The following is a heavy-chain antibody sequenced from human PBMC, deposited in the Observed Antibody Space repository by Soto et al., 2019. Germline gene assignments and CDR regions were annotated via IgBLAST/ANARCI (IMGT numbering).Heavy chain of an antibody. CDR3: AKDSKERSLVDAFDI. J-gene: IGHJ3*02. CDR1: GFTFSSYA. Sequence: GGSLRLSCAASGFTFSSYAMSWVRQAPGKGLEWVSGISGSGSSTYYADSVKGRFTFSRDNSKNTLYLQMSSLRVEDTAVYYCAKDSKERSLVDAFDIWGQGTMVTV. V-gene: IGHV3-23*01. CDR2: ISGSGSST.